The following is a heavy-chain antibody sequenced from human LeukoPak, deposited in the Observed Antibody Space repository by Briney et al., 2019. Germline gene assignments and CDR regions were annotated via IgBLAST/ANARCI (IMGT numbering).Heavy chain of an antibody. V-gene: IGHV3-23*01. CDR3: AKATPYDILTGYSFVFDY. D-gene: IGHD3-9*01. Sequence: GGSLRLSCAASGFTFSSYAMSWVRQAPGKGLDWVSAISGSGGSTYYADSVKGRFTISRDNSKNTLYLQMNSLRAEDTAVYYCAKATPYDILTGYSFVFDYWGQGTLVTVSS. CDR1: GFTFSSYA. J-gene: IGHJ4*02. CDR2: ISGSGGST.